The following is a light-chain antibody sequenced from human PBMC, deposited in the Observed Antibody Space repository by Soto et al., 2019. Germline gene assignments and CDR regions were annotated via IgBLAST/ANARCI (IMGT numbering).Light chain of an antibody. V-gene: IGLV3-21*02. CDR1: NIGGKS. CDR3: QVWDYRSDHV. Sequence: SYELTQSPSVSVAPGQTARITCGGNNIGGKSVHWYQQKPGQAPVLVVYDDSDRPSGIPERFSGSNSGNTATLTISRVEAGDEGDYYCQVWDYRSDHVFGTGTKVTVL. J-gene: IGLJ1*01. CDR2: DDS.